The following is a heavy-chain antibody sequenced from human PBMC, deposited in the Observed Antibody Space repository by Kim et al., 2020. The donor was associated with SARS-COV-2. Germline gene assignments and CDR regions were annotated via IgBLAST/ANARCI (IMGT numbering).Heavy chain of an antibody. D-gene: IGHD6-13*01. J-gene: IGHJ4*02. V-gene: IGHV3-23*01. CDR3: AKTPYGSRSCWSPETNY. CDR2: ITDSGGGT. CDR1: GFTFSSFA. Sequence: GGSLRLSCVASGFTFSSFAMTWVRQAPGKGLEWVSAITDSGGGTFYADSVRGRFTISRDNSKNTVYLQMTSLRADDAAVYYCAKTPYGSRSCWSPETNYWGQGTLVTVSS.